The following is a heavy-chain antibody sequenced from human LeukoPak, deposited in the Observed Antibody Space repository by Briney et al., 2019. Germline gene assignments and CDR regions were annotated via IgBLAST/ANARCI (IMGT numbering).Heavy chain of an antibody. J-gene: IGHJ4*02. CDR1: GFTFSNHD. D-gene: IGHD3-22*01. CDR3: AKRYYSDSSGYLGSLNY. V-gene: IGHV3-23*01. Sequence: GGSLRLSCAASGFTFSNHDMSLVSQAPGKGLEWVSAISGSGGSTYYADSVRGRFTISRDNSKNTVYLQMNSLRAEDTAVYYCAKRYYSDSSGYLGSLNYWGQGTLVTVSS. CDR2: ISGSGGST.